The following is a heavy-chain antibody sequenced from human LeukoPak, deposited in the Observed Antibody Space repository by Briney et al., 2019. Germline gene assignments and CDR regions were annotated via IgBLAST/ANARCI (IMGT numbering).Heavy chain of an antibody. Sequence: GASVKVSCKASGYTFTSYSISWVRQAPGQGLEWMGWISAYNGNTNYAQKLQGRVTMTTDTSTSTAYMELRSLRSDDTAVYYCARVQDTYYYDSSGYYPLDYWGQGTLVTVSS. V-gene: IGHV1-18*01. D-gene: IGHD3-22*01. J-gene: IGHJ4*02. CDR1: GYTFTSYS. CDR2: ISAYNGNT. CDR3: ARVQDTYYYDSSGYYPLDY.